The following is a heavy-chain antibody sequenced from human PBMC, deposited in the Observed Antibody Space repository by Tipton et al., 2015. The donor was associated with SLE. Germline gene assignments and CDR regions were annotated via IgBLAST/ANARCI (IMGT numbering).Heavy chain of an antibody. CDR3: ARTGPVTTWYWFDP. D-gene: IGHD4-17*01. J-gene: IGHJ5*02. CDR2: IRYDGSNK. Sequence: SGFTFSSYGMHWDRQAPGKGLEWVAFIRYDGSNKYYADSVKGRFTISRDNSKNTLYLQMNSLRAEDTAVYYCARTGPVTTWYWFDPWGQGTLGTVSS. CDR1: GFTFSSYG. V-gene: IGHV3-30*02.